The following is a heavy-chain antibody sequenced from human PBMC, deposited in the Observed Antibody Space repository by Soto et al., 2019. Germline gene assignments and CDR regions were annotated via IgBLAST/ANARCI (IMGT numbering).Heavy chain of an antibody. D-gene: IGHD4-17*01. J-gene: IGHJ3*02. CDR1: GFTFSGFA. CDR3: AKVKWTYGSVSDI. CDR2: ISNSGGIV. V-gene: IGHV3-23*01. Sequence: EVQLLESGGGLVQPGGSLRLSCAASGFTFSGFAMSWVRQAPGKGLEWVSGISNSGGIVNYADSVKGGFTISRDNSKNTLSLEMNSLRAEDTALYYCAKVKWTYGSVSDIWGQGTMVTVSS.